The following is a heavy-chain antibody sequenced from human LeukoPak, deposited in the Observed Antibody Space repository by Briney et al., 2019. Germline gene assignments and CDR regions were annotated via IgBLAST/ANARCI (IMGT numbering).Heavy chain of an antibody. CDR2: TYYRSKWYN. V-gene: IGHV6-1*01. CDR3: ARGWANGQLLFTDAFDI. CDR1: GDSVSSNSAT. D-gene: IGHD2-8*01. Sequence: SQTLSLTCAISGDSVSSNSATWNWIRQSPSRGLEWLGTTYYRSKWYNGYAVSVKSRITINPDTSKNQFSLQLNSATPEDTAVYYCARGWANGQLLFTDAFDIWGQGTMVTVSS. J-gene: IGHJ3*02.